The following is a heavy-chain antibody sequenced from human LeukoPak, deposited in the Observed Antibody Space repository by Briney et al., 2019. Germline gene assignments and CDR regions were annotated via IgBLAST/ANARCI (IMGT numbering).Heavy chain of an antibody. V-gene: IGHV3-74*01. CDR1: GFTFSTYW. CDR2: ISTDGKNT. Sequence: PGGSLRLSCAASGFTFSTYWMHWVRQAPGKGLVWVSRISTDGKNTIYADSVKGRFTISRDNANNMLFLQMNSLRGDDTAVFYCARERELSGAHYMDVWGKGTTVTVSS. CDR3: ARERELSGAHYMDV. J-gene: IGHJ6*03. D-gene: IGHD1-26*01.